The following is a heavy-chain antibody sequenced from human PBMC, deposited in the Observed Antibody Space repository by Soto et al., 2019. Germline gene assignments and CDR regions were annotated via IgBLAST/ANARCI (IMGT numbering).Heavy chain of an antibody. V-gene: IGHV3-23*03. CDR3: TKDRVPDNIYSFEY. D-gene: IGHD2-15*01. CDR1: GFSFSDYS. J-gene: IGHJ4*02. Sequence: GGSLRLSCAASGFSFSDYSMNWVRQAPGKGLEWVSFIDLSGKTTYYRDSVKGRFTILKDKSTNTVYLQMNSLTVEDAAVYYCTKDRVPDNIYSFEYWGQGALVTVSS. CDR2: IDLSGKTT.